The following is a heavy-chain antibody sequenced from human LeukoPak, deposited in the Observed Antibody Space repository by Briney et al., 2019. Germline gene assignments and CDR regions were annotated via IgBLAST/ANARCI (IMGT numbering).Heavy chain of an antibody. CDR2: IYHTGTT. V-gene: IGHV4-31*03. J-gene: IGHJ4*02. Sequence: PSETLSLTCTISGASTSSRGYYWTWVRQHSGKGLEWIGYIYHTGTTYYNPSLKSRISMSVDMSKNQFSLRLSSVTAADTAVYYCARYYYDSDGFYIPPVWGQGTLVTVSS. D-gene: IGHD3-22*01. CDR1: GASTSSRGYY. CDR3: ARYYYDSDGFYIPPV.